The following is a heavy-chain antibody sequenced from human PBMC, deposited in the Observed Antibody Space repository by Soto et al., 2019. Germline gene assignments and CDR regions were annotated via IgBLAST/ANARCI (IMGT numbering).Heavy chain of an antibody. Sequence: PGGSLRLSCAASGFTFSNYAMHWVRQAPGKGLEWMAAISDDGINDYYADFVKGRFTISRDNFENTLYLQVNSLRTEDTAVYYCARGSGAHYNSGILLNWGQGTLVTVSS. CDR2: ISDDGIND. CDR1: GFTFSNYA. D-gene: IGHD3-10*01. CDR3: ARGSGAHYNSGILLN. J-gene: IGHJ4*02. V-gene: IGHV3-30-3*01.